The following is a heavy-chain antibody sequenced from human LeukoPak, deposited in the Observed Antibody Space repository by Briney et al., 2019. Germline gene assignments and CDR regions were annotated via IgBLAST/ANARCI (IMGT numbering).Heavy chain of an antibody. CDR2: IIPIFGTA. Sequence: GSSVKVSCKASGGTFSSYAISWVRQAPGQGLEWMGGIIPIFGTANYAQKFQGRVTITADKSTSTAYMELRSLRSDDTAVYYCTKASLAFGTKYFDPWGQGTLVSVSS. V-gene: IGHV1-69*06. D-gene: IGHD3-10*01. CDR3: TKASLAFGTKYFDP. CDR1: GGTFSSYA. J-gene: IGHJ5*02.